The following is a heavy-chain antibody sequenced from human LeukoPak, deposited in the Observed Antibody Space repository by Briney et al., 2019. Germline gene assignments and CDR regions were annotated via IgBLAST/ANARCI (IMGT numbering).Heavy chain of an antibody. CDR3: AKGQAIAARSFFWDS. D-gene: IGHD6-6*01. V-gene: IGHV4-34*01. CDR1: GGSFSGYY. CDR2: INHSGRT. J-gene: IGHJ4*02. Sequence: SETLSLTCAVYGGSFSGYYWSWIRQPRGKGLEWIAEINHSGRTNYNPSLKSRVIISVDTSKMQFSLNLTSVTAADTALYYCAKGQAIAARSFFWDSWGQGTLVTVSS.